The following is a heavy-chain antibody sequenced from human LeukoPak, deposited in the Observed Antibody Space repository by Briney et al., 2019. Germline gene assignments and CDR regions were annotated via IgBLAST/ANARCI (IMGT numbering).Heavy chain of an antibody. Sequence: GGSLRLSCAASGLTFSSYAMSWARQAPGKGLEGVTALYGSGETTYYADSVKGRFTVSRDNSKNTLYLQMDGLRAEDTAVYYCAKMAGMTRQVYYMDVWGKGATVTVSS. D-gene: IGHD1-1*01. CDR3: AKMAGMTRQVYYMDV. CDR1: GLTFSSYA. V-gene: IGHV3-23*01. CDR2: LYGSGETT. J-gene: IGHJ6*03.